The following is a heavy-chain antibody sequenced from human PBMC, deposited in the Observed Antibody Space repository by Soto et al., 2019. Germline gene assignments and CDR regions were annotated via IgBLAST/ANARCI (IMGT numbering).Heavy chain of an antibody. Sequence: TGGSLRLSCAASGFTFSSYAMSWVRQAPGKGLEWVANIKQDGSEKYYVDSAKGRFTISRDNAKNSLHLQMNSLRAEDTAVYYCARGFNSALDIWGQGKMVTVSS. CDR2: IKQDGSEK. V-gene: IGHV3-7*01. CDR1: GFTFSSYA. CDR3: ARGFNSALDI. J-gene: IGHJ3*02.